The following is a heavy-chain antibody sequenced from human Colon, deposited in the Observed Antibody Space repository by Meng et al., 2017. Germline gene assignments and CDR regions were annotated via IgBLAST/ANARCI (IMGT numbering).Heavy chain of an antibody. J-gene: IGHJ5*02. CDR2: IYYSGST. V-gene: IGHV4-31*03. Sequence: QVPLKEPAPGLVNPSQTPSLTCTVSGGSISSGGFYWSWIRQHPGKGLEWIGYIYYSGSTYYNPSLRSRVAISIDTSKNQFSLKLTSVTAADTAVYFCARTNYGDYNWFDPWGQGTLVTVSS. CDR3: ARTNYGDYNWFDP. D-gene: IGHD4-17*01. CDR1: GGSISSGGFY.